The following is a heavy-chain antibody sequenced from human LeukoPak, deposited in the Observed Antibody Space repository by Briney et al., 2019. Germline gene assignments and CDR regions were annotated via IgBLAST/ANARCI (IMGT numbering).Heavy chain of an antibody. D-gene: IGHD1-26*01. V-gene: IGHV3-7*01. CDR3: ARDKIVGATQFDY. CDR2: IKQDGSEK. CDR1: GFTFSSYA. Sequence: GGSLRLSCAASGFTFSSYAMSWVRQAPGKGLEWVANIKQDGSEKYYVDSVKGRFTISRDNAKNSLYLQMNSLRAEDTAVYYCARDKIVGATQFDYWGQGTLVTVSS. J-gene: IGHJ4*02.